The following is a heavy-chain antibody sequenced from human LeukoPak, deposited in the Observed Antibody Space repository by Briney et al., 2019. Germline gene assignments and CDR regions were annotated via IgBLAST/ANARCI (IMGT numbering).Heavy chain of an antibody. Sequence: GGSLRLSCAASGFTFNSYWMHWVRQAPGKGLEWVAVISYDGSNKYYADSVKGRFTISRDNSKNTLYLQMNSLRAEDTAVYYCARDKPASDYYDSSGYLIDPWGQGTLVTVSS. CDR2: ISYDGSNK. J-gene: IGHJ5*02. CDR1: GFTFNSYW. D-gene: IGHD3-22*01. CDR3: ARDKPASDYYDSSGYLIDP. V-gene: IGHV3-30*03.